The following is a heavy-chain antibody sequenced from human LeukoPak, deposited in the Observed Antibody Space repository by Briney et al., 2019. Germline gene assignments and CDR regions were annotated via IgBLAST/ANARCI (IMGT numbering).Heavy chain of an antibody. CDR2: IRYDGSNK. CDR3: AKDFRIVGATPGY. CDR1: GFTFSSYG. D-gene: IGHD1-26*01. V-gene: IGHV3-30*02. J-gene: IGHJ4*02. Sequence: GGSLRLSCAASGFTFSSYGMHWVRQAPGKGLEWVAFIRYDGSNKYYADSVKGRFTISRDNSKNTLYLQTNSLRAEDTAVYYCAKDFRIVGATPGYWGQGTLVTVSS.